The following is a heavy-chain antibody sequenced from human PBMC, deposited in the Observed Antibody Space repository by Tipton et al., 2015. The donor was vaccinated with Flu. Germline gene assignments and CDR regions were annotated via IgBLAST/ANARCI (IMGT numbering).Heavy chain of an antibody. Sequence: TLSLTCTVSGGSISSYYWSWIRQPPGKGLEWIGYIYYSGSTNYNPSLKSRVTISVDTSKNQFSLKLSSVTAADTAVYYCARQRRAVAGIMDVWGKGTTVTVSS. V-gene: IGHV4-59*08. CDR1: GGSISSYY. J-gene: IGHJ6*03. CDR2: IYYSGST. CDR3: ARQRRAVAGIMDV. D-gene: IGHD6-19*01.